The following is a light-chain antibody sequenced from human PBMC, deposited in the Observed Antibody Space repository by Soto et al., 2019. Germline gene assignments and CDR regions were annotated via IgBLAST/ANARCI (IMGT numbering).Light chain of an antibody. Sequence: QSALTQPASVSGSPGQSITISCTGTSSDVGSSNLVSWYQQHPGKAPKVMIYEGSQRPSGVSNRFSGSKSGNTASLTISGLQAEDEADYYCNSYRASSTTHYVFGTGTKLTVL. CDR2: EGS. CDR3: NSYRASSTTHYV. CDR1: SSDVGSSNL. J-gene: IGLJ1*01. V-gene: IGLV2-14*02.